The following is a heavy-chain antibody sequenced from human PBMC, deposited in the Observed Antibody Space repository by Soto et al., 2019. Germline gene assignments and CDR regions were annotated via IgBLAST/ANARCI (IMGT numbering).Heavy chain of an antibody. CDR1: GFSFNKAS. CDR3: TTGGVLVEGDDY. D-gene: IGHD2-8*02. J-gene: IGHJ4*02. V-gene: IGHV3-15*07. CDR2: IKGNPDGGTT. Sequence: EVQLVESGGGLVKPGGSLRLSCAASGFSFNKASMNWVRQAPGKGLEWVGRIKGNPDGGTTAYAAPVKGRFTILRDDSKNTVFLKISSPKTEDTAVYYCTTGGVLVEGDDYWGQGTLVIVSA.